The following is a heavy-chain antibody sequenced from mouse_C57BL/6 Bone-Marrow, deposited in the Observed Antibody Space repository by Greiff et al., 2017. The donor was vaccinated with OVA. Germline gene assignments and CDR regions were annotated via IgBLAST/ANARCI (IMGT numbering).Heavy chain of an antibody. CDR3: ARKTAY. J-gene: IGHJ3*01. CDR1: GYTFTSYW. CDR2: IHPNSGSI. Sequence: QVQLQQSGAELVKPGASVKLSCKASGYTFTSYWMHWVKQRPGQGLEWIGMIHPNSGSINYNEKFKSKATLTVDKSSSTAYMQLSSLTSEDSAVYYCARKTAYWGQGTLVTVSA. V-gene: IGHV1-64*01.